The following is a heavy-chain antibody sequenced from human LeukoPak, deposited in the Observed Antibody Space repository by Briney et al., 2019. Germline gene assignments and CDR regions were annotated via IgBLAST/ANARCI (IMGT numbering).Heavy chain of an antibody. Sequence: PSQTLSLTCTVSGGSISSGDYYWSWIRQPAGKGLEWIGRIYTSGSTNYNPSLKSRVTMSVDTSKNQFSLKLSSVTAADTAVYYCARDGFDFWSGYHISPWGQGTLVTVSS. V-gene: IGHV4-61*02. CDR1: GGSISSGDYY. CDR3: ARDGFDFWSGYHISP. D-gene: IGHD3-3*01. CDR2: IYTSGST. J-gene: IGHJ5*02.